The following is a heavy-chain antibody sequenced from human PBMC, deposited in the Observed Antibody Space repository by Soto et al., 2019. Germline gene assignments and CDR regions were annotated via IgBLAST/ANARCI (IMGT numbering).Heavy chain of an antibody. CDR1: GYSFTSYW. CDR3: ARRGVYSSSSVYYYYGMDV. J-gene: IGHJ6*02. D-gene: IGHD6-6*01. V-gene: IGHV5-51*01. CDR2: IYPGDSDT. Sequence: GESLKISCKGSGYSFTSYWIGWVRQMPGKSLEWMGIIYPGDSDTRYSPSFQGQVTISADKSISTAYLQWSSLKASDTAMYYCARRGVYSSSSVYYYYGMDVWGQGTTVTVSS.